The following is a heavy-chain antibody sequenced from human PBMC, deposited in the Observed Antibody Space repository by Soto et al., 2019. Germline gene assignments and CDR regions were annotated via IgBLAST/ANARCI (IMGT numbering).Heavy chain of an antibody. Sequence: SETLSLTCAVYGGSFSGYYWSWIRQPPGKGLEWIGEINHSGSTNYNPSLKSRVAMSVDTSKNQFSLTLNSVTAADTATYYCARGGISHWAYFYYMDVWDRGTTVTVSS. J-gene: IGHJ6*03. D-gene: IGHD2-21*01. CDR1: GGSFSGYY. CDR2: INHSGST. V-gene: IGHV4-34*01. CDR3: ARGGISHWAYFYYMDV.